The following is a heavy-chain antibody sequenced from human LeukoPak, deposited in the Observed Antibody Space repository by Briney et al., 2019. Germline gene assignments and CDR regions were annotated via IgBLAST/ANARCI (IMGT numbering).Heavy chain of an antibody. D-gene: IGHD1-26*01. V-gene: IGHV3-66*01. CDR1: GFTVSGKY. CDR3: AKDEGGSSPYYFDY. Sequence: GGSLRLSCAASGFTVSGKYMSWVRQAPGKGLEWVSLIYSGGRTYYADSVKGRFTISRDNAKNTLYLQMNSLRAEDTAVYYCAKDEGGSSPYYFDYWGQGTLVTVSS. J-gene: IGHJ4*02. CDR2: IYSGGRT.